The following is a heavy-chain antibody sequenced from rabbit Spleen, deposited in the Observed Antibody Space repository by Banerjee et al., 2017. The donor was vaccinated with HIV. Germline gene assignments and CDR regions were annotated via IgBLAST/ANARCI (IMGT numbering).Heavy chain of an antibody. Sequence: EQLLESGGGLFQPEGTLKLTWKASGFSFSVRDVMCWVRQAPGKGLQWIACINASTGKPVYATWASGRFTLSRTSSTTVTLRMTSLTAADRATYFCARDLIGVIGWNFNLWGQGTLVTVS. CDR3: ARDLIGVIGWNFNL. V-gene: IGHV1S45*01. J-gene: IGHJ4*01. CDR1: GFSFSVRDV. CDR2: INASTGKP. D-gene: IGHD1-1*01.